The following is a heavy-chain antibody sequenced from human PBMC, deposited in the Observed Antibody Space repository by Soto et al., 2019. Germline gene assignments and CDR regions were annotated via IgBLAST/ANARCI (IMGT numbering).Heavy chain of an antibody. CDR3: AAVPVLRFLKWLPAYFDY. CDR2: LVVGSGNT. J-gene: IGHJ4*02. Sequence: PEKDACKTSGLRFTSSAVQWVRQARGQRLEWIGWLVVGSGNTHYAQHFQERVTLTRDMSTGTAYMELSSLRSEDTAVYYCAAVPVLRFLKWLPAYFDYWGQGTLVTVSS. D-gene: IGHD3-3*01. CDR1: GLRFTSSA. V-gene: IGHV1-58*01.